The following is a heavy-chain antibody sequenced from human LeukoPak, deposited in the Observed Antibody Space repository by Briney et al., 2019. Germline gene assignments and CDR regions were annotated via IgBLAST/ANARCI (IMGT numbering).Heavy chain of an antibody. V-gene: IGHV3-30*18. CDR2: ISYDGSNK. Sequence: GGSLRLSCAASRFTFSSYGMHWVRQAPGKGLEWVAVISYDGSNKYYADSVKGRFTISRDNSKNTLYLQMNSLRAEDTAVYYCAKDLAAAGLYNWFDPWGQGTLVTVSS. D-gene: IGHD6-13*01. CDR1: RFTFSSYG. J-gene: IGHJ5*02. CDR3: AKDLAAAGLYNWFDP.